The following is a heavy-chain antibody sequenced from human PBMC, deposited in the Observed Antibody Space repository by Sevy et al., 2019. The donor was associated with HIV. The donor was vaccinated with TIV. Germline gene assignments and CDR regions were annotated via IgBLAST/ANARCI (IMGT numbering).Heavy chain of an antibody. CDR3: ARDEASGSFDI. Sequence: SETLSLTCTVSGGSISSGSSYWSWIRQPAGKGPVWIGRIYPSGRTNYNPSLESRVTISIDTSKNQFSLKVSSVTAADTAVYFCARDEASGSFDIWGQGTKVTVSS. D-gene: IGHD6-25*01. CDR1: GGSISSGSSY. CDR2: IYPSGRT. V-gene: IGHV4-61*02. J-gene: IGHJ3*02.